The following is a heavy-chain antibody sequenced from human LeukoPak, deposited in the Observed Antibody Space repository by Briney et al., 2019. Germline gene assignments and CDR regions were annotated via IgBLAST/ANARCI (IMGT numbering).Heavy chain of an antibody. Sequence: ASVKVSCKASGYTFTGYYIHWVRQAPGQGLEWMGLINPNSGGTNYAQKFQGRVTMTRDTSISTAYMELSRLRSDDTAVYYCARAYNPLGVAAAGYYYYMDVWGKGTTVTVSS. J-gene: IGHJ6*03. CDR1: GYTFTGYY. D-gene: IGHD6-13*01. V-gene: IGHV1-2*06. CDR3: ARAYNPLGVAAAGYYYYMDV. CDR2: INPNSGGT.